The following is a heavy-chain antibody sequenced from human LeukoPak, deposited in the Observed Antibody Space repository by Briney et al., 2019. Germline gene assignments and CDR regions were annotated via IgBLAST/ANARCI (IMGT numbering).Heavy chain of an antibody. CDR2: IYYGGST. V-gene: IGHV4-30-4*01. J-gene: IGHJ6*02. CDR1: GGSISSGDYY. Sequence: SQTLSLTCSVSGGSISSGDYYWSWIRQPPGKGLEWIGYIYYGGSTNYSPSLKSRLAMSVDTSKNQLSLTLRSVTVADTAMYYCARVPSSYYGLDVWGQGTTVTVSS. CDR3: ARVPSSYYGLDV.